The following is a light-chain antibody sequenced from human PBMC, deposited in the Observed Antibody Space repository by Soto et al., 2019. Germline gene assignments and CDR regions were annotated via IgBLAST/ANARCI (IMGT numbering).Light chain of an antibody. V-gene: IGLV2-8*01. CDR3: SSYAGSNV. Sequence: QAVVTQPPSASGSPGQSVTISCTGTSSDVGGYNYVSWYQQHPGKAPKLMIYEVSKRPSGVPDRFSGSKSGNTASLTVSGLQAEDEADYYCSSYAGSNVFGTGTQLTVL. CDR1: SSDVGGYNY. J-gene: IGLJ1*01. CDR2: EVS.